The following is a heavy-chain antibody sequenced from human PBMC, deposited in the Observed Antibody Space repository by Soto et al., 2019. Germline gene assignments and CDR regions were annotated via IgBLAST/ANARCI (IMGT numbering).Heavy chain of an antibody. V-gene: IGHV3-30-3*01. D-gene: IGHD1-20*01. CDR3: ARDNRHYNWNAPCEMDV. CDR2: TSNDGGNK. J-gene: IGHJ6*02. CDR1: GFRFSSYA. Sequence: HPGGSLRLSCLASGFRFSSYAMHWVRQAPGKGLEWVAITSNDGGNKNYADSVKGRFTISRDNSKNTVYLQMNSLTTEDTAVYYCARDNRHYNWNAPCEMDVWGRGTTVTVSS.